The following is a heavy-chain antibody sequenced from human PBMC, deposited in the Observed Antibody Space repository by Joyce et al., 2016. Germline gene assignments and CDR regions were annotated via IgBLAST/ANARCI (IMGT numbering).Heavy chain of an antibody. CDR3: ASSPPPDTTGYSDSFDI. CDR2: INRNSGGT. V-gene: IGHV1-2*02. D-gene: IGHD3-22*01. J-gene: IGHJ3*02. CDR1: GNTFSAYY. Sequence: QVQLEQSGAEVKEPGASVKVSCQASGNTFSAYYFHWVRQAPGQGLEWIGWINRNSGGTNYAQKFQGRVTLTRDTSISTVYMELTRLRFDDTAIYVCASSPPPDTTGYSDSFDIWGQGTMVTVSS.